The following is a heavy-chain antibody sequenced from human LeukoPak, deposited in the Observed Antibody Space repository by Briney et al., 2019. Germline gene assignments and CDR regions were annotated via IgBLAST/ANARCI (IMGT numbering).Heavy chain of an antibody. V-gene: IGHV1-8*01. CDR1: GYTSTSYD. CDR3: ARAPPLKHPGIIVVVPAAMPDYYYYGMDV. Sequence: ASVKVSCKASGYTSTSYDINWVRQATGQGLEWMGWINPNSGNTAYAQKFQGRFTMTRNTSISTAYMALSSLRSEDTALYYCARAPPLKHPGIIVVVPAAMPDYYYYGMDVWGQGTTVTVSS. D-gene: IGHD2-2*01. J-gene: IGHJ6*02. CDR2: INPNSGNT.